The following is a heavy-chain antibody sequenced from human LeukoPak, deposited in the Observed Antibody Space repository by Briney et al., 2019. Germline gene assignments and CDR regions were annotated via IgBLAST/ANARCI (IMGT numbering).Heavy chain of an antibody. CDR1: GFTFSSYA. Sequence: GSLRLSCAASGFTFSSYAMSWVRQPPGKGLEWIGEINHSGSTNYNPSLKSRVTISVDTSKNQFSLKLSSVTAADTAVYYCARARPPRSGAAAGSLGYWGQGTLVTVSS. J-gene: IGHJ4*02. CDR2: INHSGST. V-gene: IGHV4-34*01. CDR3: ARARPPRSGAAAGSLGY. D-gene: IGHD6-13*01.